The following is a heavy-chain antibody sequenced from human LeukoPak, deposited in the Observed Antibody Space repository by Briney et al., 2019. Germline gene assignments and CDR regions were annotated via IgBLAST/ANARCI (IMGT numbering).Heavy chain of an antibody. D-gene: IGHD6-13*01. CDR2: INSDGSST. J-gene: IGHJ6*03. CDR1: GFTFSSYW. CDR3: ARDHPDSSSWYWGTYYYYMDV. Sequence: GGSLRLSCAASGFTFSSYWMHWVRQAPGKGLVWVSRINSDGSSTSYADSVKGRFTISRDNAKNTLYLQMNSLRAEDTAVYYCARDHPDSSSWYWGTYYYYMDVWGKGTTVTISS. V-gene: IGHV3-74*01.